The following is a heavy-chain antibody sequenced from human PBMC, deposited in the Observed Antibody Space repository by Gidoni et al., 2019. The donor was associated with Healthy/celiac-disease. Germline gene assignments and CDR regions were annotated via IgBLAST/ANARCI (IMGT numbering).Heavy chain of an antibody. CDR2: ISSSGSTI. V-gene: IGHV3-11*01. Sequence: QVQLVESGGGLVKPGGSLRLSCAASGFTFSDYYMSWIRQAPGKGLEWVSYISSSGSTIYYADSVKGRFTISRDNAKHSLYPQKNSLRAEDTAVYYCARDRLPHYYDSSGYSDYWGQGTLVTVSS. D-gene: IGHD3-22*01. J-gene: IGHJ4*02. CDR1: GFTFSDYY. CDR3: ARDRLPHYYDSSGYSDY.